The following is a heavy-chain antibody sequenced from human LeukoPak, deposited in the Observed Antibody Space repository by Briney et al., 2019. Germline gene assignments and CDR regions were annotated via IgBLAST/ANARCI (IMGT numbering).Heavy chain of an antibody. CDR1: GGSISSYY. V-gene: IGHV4-59*12. CDR2: IYYSGST. Sequence: KPSETLSLTCTVSGGSISSYYWSWIRQPPGKGLEWIGYIYYSGSTNYNPSLKSRVTISVDTSKNQFSLKLSSVTAADTAVYYCARAFGELFSGIDYWGQGTLVTVSS. CDR3: ARAFGELFSGIDY. D-gene: IGHD3-10*01. J-gene: IGHJ4*02.